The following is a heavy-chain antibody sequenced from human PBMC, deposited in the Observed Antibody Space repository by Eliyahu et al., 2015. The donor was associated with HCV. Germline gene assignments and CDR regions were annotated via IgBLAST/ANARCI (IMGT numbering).Heavy chain of an antibody. D-gene: IGHD3-10*01. CDR2: IYTXGST. V-gene: IGHV4-4*07. Sequence: QVQLQESGPGLVKPSETLSLTCAVPGXSXSSYXWSWIRQPAGKGLEWIGRIYTXGSTNYNPSLKSRVTMSVDTSKNQFSLKLSSVTAADTAVYYCARGEEWFGELQHWGQGTLVTVSS. CDR3: ARGEEWFGELQH. CDR1: GXSXSSYX. J-gene: IGHJ4*02.